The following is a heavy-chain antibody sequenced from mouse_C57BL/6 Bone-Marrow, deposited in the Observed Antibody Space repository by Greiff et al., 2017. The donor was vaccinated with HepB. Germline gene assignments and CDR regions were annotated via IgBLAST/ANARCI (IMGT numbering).Heavy chain of an antibody. J-gene: IGHJ3*01. CDR1: GFSLTSYG. CDR2: IWSGGST. Sequence: VQLQESGPGLVQPSQSLCITCTVSGFSLTSYGVHWVRQSPGKGLEWLGVIWSGGSTDYNAAFISRLSISKDNSKSQVFFKMNSLQADDTAIYYCATYYSNFAWFAYWGQGTLVTVSA. V-gene: IGHV2-2*01. CDR3: ATYYSNFAWFAY. D-gene: IGHD2-5*01.